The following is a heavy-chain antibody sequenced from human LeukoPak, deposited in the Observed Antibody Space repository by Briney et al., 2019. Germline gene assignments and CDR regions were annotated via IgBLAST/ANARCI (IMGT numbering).Heavy chain of an antibody. Sequence: SETLSLTCIVSGGSISSSNYYWSWIRQPPGKGLEWIGEINHSGSIQYNPSLKSRVTISADTSKNQFSLKLNSVTAADTAVYYCATQIVTPEHWYFDLWSRGTLVTVSS. CDR1: GGSISSSNYY. J-gene: IGHJ2*01. V-gene: IGHV4-39*07. D-gene: IGHD1-26*01. CDR3: ATQIVTPEHWYFDL. CDR2: INHSGSI.